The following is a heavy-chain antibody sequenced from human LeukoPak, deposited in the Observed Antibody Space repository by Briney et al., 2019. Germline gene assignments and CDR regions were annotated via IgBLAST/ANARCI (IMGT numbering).Heavy chain of an antibody. CDR3: ARRAGDYSHPYDY. CDR1: GFTFSSYG. CDR2: IYSGGST. Sequence: GGSLRLSCAASGFTFSSYGMHWVRQTPGKGLEWVSFIYSGGSTHYSDSVKGRFTISRDNSKNTLYLQMNSLRAEDTAVYYCARRAGDYSHPYDYWGQGTLVTVSS. V-gene: IGHV3-53*01. D-gene: IGHD3-22*01. J-gene: IGHJ4*02.